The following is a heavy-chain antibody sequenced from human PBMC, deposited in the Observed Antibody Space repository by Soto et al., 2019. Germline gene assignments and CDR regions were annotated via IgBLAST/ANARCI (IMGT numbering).Heavy chain of an antibody. Sequence: QVQLQESGPGLVKPSETLSLTCTVSGGSISSYYWSWIRQPPGKGLEWIGYIYYSGSTNYTPSLKSRVTISVDTSKNQFSLKLSSVTAADTAVYYCARDLGGKIAVDPYYFDYWGQGTLVTVSS. J-gene: IGHJ4*02. CDR1: GGSISSYY. D-gene: IGHD6-19*01. V-gene: IGHV4-59*01. CDR2: IYYSGST. CDR3: ARDLGGKIAVDPYYFDY.